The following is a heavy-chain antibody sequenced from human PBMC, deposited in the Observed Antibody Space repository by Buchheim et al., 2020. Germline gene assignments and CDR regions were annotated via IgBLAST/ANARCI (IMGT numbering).Heavy chain of an antibody. CDR2: IRSKTYGGTT. Sequence: EVQLVESGGGLVQPGRSLRLSCTTSGFTFGDYGMNWVRQAPGKGLEWVSFIRSKTYGGTTQYAASVKGRFTISRDDSKSIAYLQMNSLNNEDTAVYYCARSTHSYCSSASCYADCWGQGTL. CDR3: ARSTHSYCSSASCYADC. CDR1: GFTFGDYG. V-gene: IGHV3-49*04. D-gene: IGHD2-15*01. J-gene: IGHJ4*02.